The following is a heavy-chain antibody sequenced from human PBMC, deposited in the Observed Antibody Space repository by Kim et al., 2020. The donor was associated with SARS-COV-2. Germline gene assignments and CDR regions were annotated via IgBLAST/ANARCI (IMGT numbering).Heavy chain of an antibody. J-gene: IGHJ4*02. D-gene: IGHD5-18*01. V-gene: IGHV4-4*02. Sequence: SETLSLTCAVSGGSISSSNWWSWVRQPPGKGLEWIGEIYHSGSTNYNPSLKSRVTISVDKSKNQFSLKLSSVTAADTAVYYCASSPNVDTAMAGGYFDYWGQGTLVTVSS. CDR2: IYHSGST. CDR3: ASSPNVDTAMAGGYFDY. CDR1: GGSISSSNW.